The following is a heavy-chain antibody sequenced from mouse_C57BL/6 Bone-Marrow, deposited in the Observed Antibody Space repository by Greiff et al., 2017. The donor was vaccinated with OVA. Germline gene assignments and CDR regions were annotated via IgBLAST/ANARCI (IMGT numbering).Heavy chain of an antibody. Sequence: EVQLQESGPELVKPGASVKIPCKASGYTFTDYNMDWVKQSHGKSLEWIGDINPNNGGTIYNQKFKGKATLTVDKSSSTAYMELRSLTSEDTAVYYCARDYYGSYWYFDVWGTGTTVTVSS. D-gene: IGHD1-1*01. V-gene: IGHV1-18*01. CDR1: GYTFTDYN. CDR3: ARDYYGSYWYFDV. J-gene: IGHJ1*03. CDR2: INPNNGGT.